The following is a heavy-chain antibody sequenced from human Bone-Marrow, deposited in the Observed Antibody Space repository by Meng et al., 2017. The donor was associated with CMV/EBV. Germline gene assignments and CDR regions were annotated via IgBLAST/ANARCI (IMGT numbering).Heavy chain of an antibody. CDR1: GYTFTSYY. J-gene: IGHJ4*02. V-gene: IGHV1-46*01. Sequence: ASVKVSCKASGYTFTSYYIHWVRQAPGQGLEWMGRINRIGSSTIYAQKFQGRVTMTRDTSTNTVYMELSSLRSEDTAVYYCARSSSFLRGDYWGQGTLVTVSS. D-gene: IGHD6-6*01. CDR2: INRIGSST. CDR3: ARSSSFLRGDY.